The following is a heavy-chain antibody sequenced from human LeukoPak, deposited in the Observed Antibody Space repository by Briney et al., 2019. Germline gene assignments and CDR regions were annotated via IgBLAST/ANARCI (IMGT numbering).Heavy chain of an antibody. D-gene: IGHD3-9*01. CDR3: ARVPSRYDILTGYYPWAGMDV. CDR1: GGSVSSGSYY. V-gene: IGHV4-61*01. J-gene: IGHJ6*02. Sequence: KPSETLPPTCTVSGGSVSSGSYYWGWVRQPPGKGLEWIGYIYDSGSTKYNPSLKSRVTISVDRSKNQFFLMLNSVTAAHTAVYYCARVPSRYDILTGYYPWAGMDVWGQGTTVTVSS. CDR2: IYDSGST.